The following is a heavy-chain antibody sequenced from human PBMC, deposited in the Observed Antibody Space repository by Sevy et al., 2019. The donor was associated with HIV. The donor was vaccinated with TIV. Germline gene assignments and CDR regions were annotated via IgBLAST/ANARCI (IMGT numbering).Heavy chain of an antibody. CDR3: AKDEDLEMPTVFDY. J-gene: IGHJ4*02. CDR1: GFSFSDYA. CDR2: MSGSGGRT. Sequence: GGSLRLSCAASGFSFSDYAMSWVCQAPGKGLEWVSSMSGSGGRTYYADSVKGRFTISRDNSKNSLYLKMNSLRAGDTAVYYCAKDEDLEMPTVFDYWGQGTLVTVSS. D-gene: IGHD4-4*01. V-gene: IGHV3-23*01.